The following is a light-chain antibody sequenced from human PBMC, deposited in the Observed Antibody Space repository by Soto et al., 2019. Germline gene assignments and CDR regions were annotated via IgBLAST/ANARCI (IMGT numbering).Light chain of an antibody. J-gene: IGLJ1*01. CDR3: SSYTSSSTRV. CDR2: DVS. V-gene: IGLV2-14*01. CDR1: SSDVGGYNY. Sequence: QSALTQPASVSGYPGQSITIACTGTSSDVGGYNYVSWYQQHPGKSPKLMIYDVSNRPSGGSNRFSGSKSGNTASLSISWLQAEDDADYYCSSYTSSSTRVFGTGTQLTVL.